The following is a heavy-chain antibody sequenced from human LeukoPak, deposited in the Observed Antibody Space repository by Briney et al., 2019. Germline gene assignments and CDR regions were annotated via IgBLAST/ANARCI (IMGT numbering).Heavy chain of an antibody. V-gene: IGHV1-58*02. CDR2: IVVGSGNT. D-gene: IGHD3-22*01. J-gene: IGHJ4*02. Sequence: TSVKVSCKASGFTFTSSAMQWVRQARGQRLEWIGWIVVGSGNTNYAQKFQERVTITRDMSTSTAYMELTSLRSEDTAVYYCAADLNYFDSSGSGDYWGQGTLVTVSS. CDR1: GFTFTSSA. CDR3: AADLNYFDSSGSGDY.